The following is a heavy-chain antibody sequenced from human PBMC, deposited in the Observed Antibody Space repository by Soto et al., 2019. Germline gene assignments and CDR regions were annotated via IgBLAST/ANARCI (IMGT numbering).Heavy chain of an antibody. CDR1: GYTITSYG. V-gene: IGHV1-8*02. D-gene: IGHD3-3*01. CDR3: ARLIITIFGVVSHYFDY. CDR2: MNPNSGNT. Sequence: ASVEVCCKASGYTITSYGMSWLRQAPKQGLEWMGWMNPNSGNTGYAQKLQGRVTMTRNTSISTAYMELSSLRSEDTAVYYCARLIITIFGVVSHYFDYWGQGTLVSVSS. J-gene: IGHJ4*02.